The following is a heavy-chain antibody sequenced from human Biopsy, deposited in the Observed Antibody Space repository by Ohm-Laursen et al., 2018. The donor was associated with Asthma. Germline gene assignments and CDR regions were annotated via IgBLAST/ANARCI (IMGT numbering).Heavy chain of an antibody. CDR2: ISKDASTQ. CDR3: VRDGTDDAFDI. J-gene: IGHJ3*02. D-gene: IGHD1-1*01. V-gene: IGHV3-30*03. Sequence: SLRLSCAASGFSLRNFAIHWVRQAPGWGLEWVGVISKDASTQDYADSVKGRFTMARDNSKNTLDLQMNSLREEDTAVYYCVRDGTDDAFDIWGQGTVVSVSS. CDR1: GFSLRNFA.